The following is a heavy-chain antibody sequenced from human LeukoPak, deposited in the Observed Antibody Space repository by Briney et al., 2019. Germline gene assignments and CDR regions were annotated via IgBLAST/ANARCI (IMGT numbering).Heavy chain of an antibody. V-gene: IGHV3-21*01. D-gene: IGHD2-15*01. J-gene: IGHJ4*02. Sequence: GGSLRLSCAASGFTFSSYSMNWVRQAPGKGLEWVSSISSSSSYIYYADSVKGRFTISRDNAKNSLYLRMYSLRAEDTAVYYCARDGGGGGYCSGGSCLKPYWGQGTLVTVSS. CDR1: GFTFSSYS. CDR2: ISSSSSYI. CDR3: ARDGGGGGYCSGGSCLKPY.